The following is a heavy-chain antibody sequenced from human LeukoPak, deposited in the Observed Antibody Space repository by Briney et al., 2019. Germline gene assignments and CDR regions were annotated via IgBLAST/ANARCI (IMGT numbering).Heavy chain of an antibody. V-gene: IGHV4-59*01. CDR3: ARAYSSSWYRD. Sequence: SETLSLTCTVSGGSISSYYWSWIRQPPGKGLEWIGYSYYSGSTNSTPSLKSRVTISVDTSKNQFSLNLSSVTAADTAVYYCARAYSSSWYRDWGQGTLVTVSS. CDR2: SYYSGST. CDR1: GGSISSYY. D-gene: IGHD6-13*01. J-gene: IGHJ4*02.